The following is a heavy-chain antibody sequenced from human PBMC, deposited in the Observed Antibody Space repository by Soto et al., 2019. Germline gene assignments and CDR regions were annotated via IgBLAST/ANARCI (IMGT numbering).Heavy chain of an antibody. J-gene: IGHJ4*02. Sequence: TGGSLRLSCAASGFTFSNYAMNWVRQAPGKGLEWVSGISGSGGTTYYTDSVKGRFTISRDDSKNTLYLQMNSLRADDAAVYYCARRPPSGSPFDFWGQGTLVTVSS. CDR2: ISGSGGTT. V-gene: IGHV3-23*01. CDR1: GFTFSNYA. CDR3: ARRPPSGSPFDF. D-gene: IGHD1-26*01.